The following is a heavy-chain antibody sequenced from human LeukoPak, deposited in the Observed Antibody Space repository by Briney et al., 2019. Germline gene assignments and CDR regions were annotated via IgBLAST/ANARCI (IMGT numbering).Heavy chain of an antibody. CDR3: ARQYSDILTGYHRGELYWYFDL. J-gene: IGHJ2*01. Sequence: SETLSLTCTVSGGSISSYYWSWIRQPAGQGLEWIGRIYTSGSTNSNPSLKRRVPMSVDTSKTQYPLNLSSVTAADAAVYYCARQYSDILTGYHRGELYWYFDLWGRGTLVTVSS. CDR1: GGSISSYY. D-gene: IGHD3-9*01. V-gene: IGHV4-4*07. CDR2: IYTSGST.